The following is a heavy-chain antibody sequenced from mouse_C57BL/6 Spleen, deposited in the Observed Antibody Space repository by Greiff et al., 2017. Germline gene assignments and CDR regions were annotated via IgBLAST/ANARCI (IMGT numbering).Heavy chain of an antibody. CDR2: IDPSDSET. D-gene: IGHD1-1*01. Sequence: QVQLQQPGAELVRPGSSVKLSCKASGYTFTSYWMHWVKQRPIQGLEWIGNIDPSDSETHYNQKFKDKATLTVDKSSSTAYMQLSSLTSEDSAIYYCARGAVVATRDYFDYWGQGTTLTVSS. V-gene: IGHV1-52*01. CDR3: ARGAVVATRDYFDY. CDR1: GYTFTSYW. J-gene: IGHJ2*01.